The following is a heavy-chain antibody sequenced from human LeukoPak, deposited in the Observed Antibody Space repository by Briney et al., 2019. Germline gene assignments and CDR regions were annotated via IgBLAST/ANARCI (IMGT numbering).Heavy chain of an antibody. D-gene: IGHD3-22*01. CDR3: ARDFDSSGYWVFDY. CDR1: GYTFTGYY. Sequence: ASVKASCKASGYTFTGYYMHWVRQAPGQGLELMGWINPNSGGTNYAQKFQGRVTMTRDTSISTAYMELSRLRSDDTAVYYCARDFDSSGYWVFDYWGQGTLVTVSS. CDR2: INPNSGGT. J-gene: IGHJ4*02. V-gene: IGHV1-2*02.